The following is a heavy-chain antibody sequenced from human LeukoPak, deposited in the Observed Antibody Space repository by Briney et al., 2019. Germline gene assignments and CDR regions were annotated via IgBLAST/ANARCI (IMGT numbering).Heavy chain of an antibody. Sequence: GGSLRLSCAASGFTFSSYSMNWVRQAPGKGLEWVSSISSSSSYIYYADSVKGRFTISRDNAKNSLYLQMNSLRAEDTAVYYCVKSVVVISKNWFDPWGQGTLVTVSS. D-gene: IGHD3-22*01. CDR1: GFTFSSYS. V-gene: IGHV3-21*01. CDR3: VKSVVVISKNWFDP. CDR2: ISSSSSYI. J-gene: IGHJ5*02.